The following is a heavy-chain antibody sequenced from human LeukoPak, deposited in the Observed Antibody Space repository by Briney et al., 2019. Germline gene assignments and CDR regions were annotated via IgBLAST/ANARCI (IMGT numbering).Heavy chain of an antibody. V-gene: IGHV1-2*02. CDR2: INPNSGGT. CDR3: ARETYSSSPAEYFQH. Sequence: ASEKVSCKASGYTFTGYYMHWVRQAPGQGLEWMGWINPNSGGTNYAQKFQGRVTMTRDTSISTAYMELSRLRSDDTAVYYCARETYSSSPAEYFQHWGQGTLVTVSS. D-gene: IGHD6-13*01. CDR1: GYTFTGYY. J-gene: IGHJ1*01.